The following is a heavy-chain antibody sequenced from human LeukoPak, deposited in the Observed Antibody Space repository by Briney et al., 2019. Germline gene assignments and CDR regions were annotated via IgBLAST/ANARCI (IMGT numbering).Heavy chain of an antibody. V-gene: IGHV3-23*05. J-gene: IGHJ4*02. D-gene: IGHD6-19*01. CDR2: IDKTTYPT. CDR1: EFIFSDYA. Sequence: GGSLRLSCAASEFIFSDYAMGWVRQAPGKGLEWVSTIDKTTYPTFYADSVRGRFTISRDNSKNTLYLQMNSLRTEDTAVYFCAKFEGATIPGWFNDYWGQGILVTVSS. CDR3: AKFEGATIPGWFNDY.